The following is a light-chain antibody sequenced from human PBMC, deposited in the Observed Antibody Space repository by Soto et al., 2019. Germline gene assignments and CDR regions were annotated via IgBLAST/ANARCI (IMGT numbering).Light chain of an antibody. V-gene: IGKV3-20*01. CDR3: LQYYDYPFT. CDR2: GAS. Sequence: EIVLTQSPGTLSLSPGERATLSCRASQSVKSSYLAWHQQRPGQAPRLLIYGASSRATGIPDRFSGSGSGTDFTLTISSLQPEDFATYYCLQYYDYPFTFGQGTRLEIK. CDR1: QSVKSSY. J-gene: IGKJ5*01.